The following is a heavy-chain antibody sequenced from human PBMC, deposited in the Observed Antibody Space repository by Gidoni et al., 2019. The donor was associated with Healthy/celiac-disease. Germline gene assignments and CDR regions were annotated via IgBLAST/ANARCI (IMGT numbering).Heavy chain of an antibody. CDR1: GGSISRYY. D-gene: IGHD2-15*01. V-gene: IGHV4-59*08. CDR2: IYYSGST. J-gene: IGHJ4*02. Sequence: QVQLQASGPGLVKPSETLSLTCTVSGGSISRYYWSWIRQPPGKGLEWIGYIYYSGSTNYNPSLKSRVTISVDTSKNQFSLKLSSVTAADTAVYYCARRAGYCSGGSCYLFDYWGQGTLVTVSS. CDR3: ARRAGYCSGGSCYLFDY.